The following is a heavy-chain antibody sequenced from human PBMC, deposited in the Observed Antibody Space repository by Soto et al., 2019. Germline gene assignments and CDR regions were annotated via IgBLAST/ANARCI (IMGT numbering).Heavy chain of an antibody. CDR1: GDSISTYY. J-gene: IGHJ4*02. V-gene: IGHV4-4*07. CDR3: ARYSTPPGYFDY. CDR2: IYTSGST. Sequence: PSETLSLTCTVSGDSISTYYWNWIRQPAGKGLEWIGRIYTSGSTNYNPSLKSRVTMSLDTSKNQFSLKLSSLTAADTAVYYCARYSTPPGYFDYWGQGALVTVSS. D-gene: IGHD6-13*01.